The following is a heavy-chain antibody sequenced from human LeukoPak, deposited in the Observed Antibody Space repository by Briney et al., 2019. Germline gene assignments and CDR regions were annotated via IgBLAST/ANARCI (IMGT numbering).Heavy chain of an antibody. CDR2: IYPRDGST. Sequence: ASEKVSCKASGYTFTSNYIHWVRQAPGQGLEWMGMIYPRDGSTSYAQKFQGRVTVTRDTSTSTVHMELSGLRSEDTAVYYCARRYTADFDYWGQGTLVIVSS. J-gene: IGHJ4*02. D-gene: IGHD2-21*02. V-gene: IGHV1-46*01. CDR1: GYTFTSNY. CDR3: ARRYTADFDY.